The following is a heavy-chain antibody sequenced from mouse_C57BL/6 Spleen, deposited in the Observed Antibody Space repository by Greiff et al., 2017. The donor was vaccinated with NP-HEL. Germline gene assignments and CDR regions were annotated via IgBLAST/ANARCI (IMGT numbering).Heavy chain of an antibody. Sequence: VKLMESGAELARPGASVKLSCKASGYTFTSYGISWVKQRTGQGLEWIGEIYPRSGNTYYNEKFKGKATLTADKSSSTAYMELRSLTSEDSAVYFCASITTGEPDYWGQGTTLTVSS. D-gene: IGHD1-1*01. CDR3: ASITTGEPDY. J-gene: IGHJ2*01. V-gene: IGHV1-81*01. CDR1: GYTFTSYG. CDR2: IYPRSGNT.